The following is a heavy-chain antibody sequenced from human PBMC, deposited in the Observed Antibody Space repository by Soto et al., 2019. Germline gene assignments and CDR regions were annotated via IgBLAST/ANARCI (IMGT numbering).Heavy chain of an antibody. V-gene: IGHV1-69*01. CDR1: GGSFSYYA. CDR2: FIPLFATT. Sequence: QVQLVQSGAEVRRTGSSVKVSCKASGGSFSYYAINWVRQGPGQGLEWMGGFIPLFATTNYAQNFQGRVTITADESTKTVYMELSSLRSEDTAVYFCARSGEAYYDVLTGYYKGSWFDPWGQGTLVTVSS. D-gene: IGHD3-9*01. J-gene: IGHJ5*02. CDR3: ARSGEAYYDVLTGYYKGSWFDP.